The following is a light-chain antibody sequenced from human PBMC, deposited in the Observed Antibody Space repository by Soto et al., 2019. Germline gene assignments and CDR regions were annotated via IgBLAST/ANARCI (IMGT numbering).Light chain of an antibody. CDR2: DAS. CDR3: QQRRNWPTEVT. J-gene: IGKJ3*01. Sequence: EIVLTQSPDTLSLSPGERATLSCRASQSVGSSLAWYQQKPGQAPRLLIYDASNRATGIPARFSGSGSGTDFTLTIISLGPEDFSVYYCQQRRNWPTEVTFGPGTKVDIK. V-gene: IGKV3-11*01. CDR1: QSVGSS.